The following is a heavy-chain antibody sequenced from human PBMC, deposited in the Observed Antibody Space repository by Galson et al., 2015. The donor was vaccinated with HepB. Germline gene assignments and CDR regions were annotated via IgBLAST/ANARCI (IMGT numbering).Heavy chain of an antibody. CDR3: ARDPFQYRSSFDY. CDR1: GFSLATSGVG. J-gene: IGHJ4*03. D-gene: IGHD5-12*01. Sequence: PALVKPPQTLTLTCTFSGFSLATSGVGVGWIRQPPGKSLEWLALIYWNDDKRYSPSLETRLSISKDAPKKQVVLTLTNVDAADTATYYCARDPFQYRSSFDYWCLGTQVTVSS. V-gene: IGHV2-5*01. CDR2: IYWNDDK.